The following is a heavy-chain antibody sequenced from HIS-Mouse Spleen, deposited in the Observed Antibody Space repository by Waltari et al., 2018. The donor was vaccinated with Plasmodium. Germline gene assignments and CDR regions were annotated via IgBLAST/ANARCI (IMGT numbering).Heavy chain of an antibody. V-gene: IGHV3-7*01. Sequence: EVQLVESGGGLVQPGGSLRLSCVASGFTFSSYWMSWVRQAPGKGLEWVANIKKDGSEKYYVDSVKGRFTISRDNAKNSLYLQMNSLRAEDTAVYYCASSWYWYFDLWGRGTLVTVSS. CDR3: ASSWYWYFDL. D-gene: IGHD6-13*01. J-gene: IGHJ2*01. CDR2: IKKDGSEK. CDR1: GFTFSSYW.